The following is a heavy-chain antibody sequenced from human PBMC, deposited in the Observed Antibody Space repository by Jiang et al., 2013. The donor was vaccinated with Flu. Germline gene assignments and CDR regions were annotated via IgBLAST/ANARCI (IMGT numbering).Heavy chain of an antibody. CDR3: ARTWFGEFYGMDV. V-gene: IGHV1-2*02. J-gene: IGHJ6*02. D-gene: IGHD3-10*01. Sequence: GLEWMGWINPNSGGTNYAQKFQGRVTMTRDTSISTAYMELSRLRSDDTAVYYCARTWFGEFYGMDVWGQGTTVTVSS. CDR2: INPNSGGT.